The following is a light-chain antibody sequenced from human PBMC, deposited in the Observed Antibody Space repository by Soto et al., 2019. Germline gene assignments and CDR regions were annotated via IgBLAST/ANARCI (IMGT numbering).Light chain of an antibody. J-gene: IGKJ1*01. CDR2: ATS. V-gene: IGKV1-27*01. CDR3: QKYNSAPWT. CDR1: QGFGNN. Sequence: DIQMTQSPSSLSASVGDRVTITCRASQGFGNNLAWYQQKPGKVPKVLIYATSTLQSAVPSRFSGSGSGTDFTLTISSLQPEDVATYYCQKYNSAPWTFGHGTKVEIK.